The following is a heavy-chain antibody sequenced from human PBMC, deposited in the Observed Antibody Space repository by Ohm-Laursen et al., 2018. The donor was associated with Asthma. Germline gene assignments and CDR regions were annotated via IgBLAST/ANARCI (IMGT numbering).Heavy chain of an antibody. Sequence: GSLRLSCSASGFTFSSYAMSWVRQAPGKGLEWVSAISGSGGSTYYADSVKGRFTISRDNSKNTLYLQMNSLKAEDTAVYYCAKRRYFDWGYFDYWGQGTLVTVSS. D-gene: IGHD3-9*01. V-gene: IGHV3-23*01. CDR1: GFTFSSYA. CDR3: AKRRYFDWGYFDY. J-gene: IGHJ4*02. CDR2: ISGSGGST.